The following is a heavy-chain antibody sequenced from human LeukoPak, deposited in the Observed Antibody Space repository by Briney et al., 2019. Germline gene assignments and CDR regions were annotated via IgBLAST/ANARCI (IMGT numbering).Heavy chain of an antibody. V-gene: IGHV3-7*03. D-gene: IGHD3-9*01. CDR3: ARDRPYYDILTGFN. J-gene: IGHJ4*02. Sequence: GRSLRLSCAASGFTFSSYAMHWVRQAPGKGLEWVANIKRDGSEKYYVDSVKGRFTIPRDNAKNSLYLQMNSLRAEDTAVYYCARDRPYYDILTGFNWGQGTLVTVSS. CDR2: IKRDGSEK. CDR1: GFTFSSYA.